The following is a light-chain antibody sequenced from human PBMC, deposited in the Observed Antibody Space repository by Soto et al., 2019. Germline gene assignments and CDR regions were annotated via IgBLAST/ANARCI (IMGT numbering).Light chain of an antibody. V-gene: IGKV1-5*03. CDR2: QAS. J-gene: IGKJ2*01. CDR1: QSVSGW. Sequence: DIQMTQSPSTLSASVGDRVAISCRASQSVSGWLAWYQQKPGKVPKLLIYQASTLEDGVPSRFSGSGSGTEFTLTISSLQPDDSATYYCQHYYDDSYTFGPGTNLESK. CDR3: QHYYDDSYT.